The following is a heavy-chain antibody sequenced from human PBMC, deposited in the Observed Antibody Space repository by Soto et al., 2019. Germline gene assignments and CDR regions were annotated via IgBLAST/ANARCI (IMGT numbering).Heavy chain of an antibody. CDR3: ARWIRSLNYDY. J-gene: IGHJ4*01. V-gene: IGHV3-33*01. Sequence: QVQLVEAGGGVVQPGTSLRLSCAASGFTFSTYGMHWVRQAPGKGLEWVASIHPDGSNTYYADTAKARFTVSKDNSKNTLFLQMDSLRVGDTAFYFCARWIRSLNYDYSSHGTLLIVSS. CDR2: IHPDGSNT. CDR1: GFTFSTYG. D-gene: IGHD2-2*03.